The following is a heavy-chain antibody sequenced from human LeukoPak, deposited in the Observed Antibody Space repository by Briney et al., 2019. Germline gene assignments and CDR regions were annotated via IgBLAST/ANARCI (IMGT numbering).Heavy chain of an antibody. V-gene: IGHV3-21*01. Sequence: GGSLRLSCAASGFTLSSYEMNWVRQAPGKGLEWVSSISSSSSYIYYADSVKGRFTISRDNAKNSLYLQMNSLRAEDTAVYYCARAAPTRTLIGSGADYWGQGTLVTVSS. D-gene: IGHD3-22*01. CDR2: ISSSSSYI. CDR1: GFTLSSYE. CDR3: ARAAPTRTLIGSGADY. J-gene: IGHJ4*02.